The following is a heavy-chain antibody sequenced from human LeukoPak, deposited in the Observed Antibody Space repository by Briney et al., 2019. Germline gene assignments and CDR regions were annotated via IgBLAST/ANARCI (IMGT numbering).Heavy chain of an antibody. J-gene: IGHJ6*04. CDR3: AKGVVVVPAAMGWNYYYYGMDV. CDR2: IIPILGTA. D-gene: IGHD2-2*01. V-gene: IGHV1-69*06. CDR1: GGTFSSYA. Sequence: SGKVSCKASGGTFSSYAISWGRQAPGQGLEWMGGIIPILGTANYAQKFQGRVTITADKSTSTAYMELSSLRSEETAVYSSAKGVVVVPAAMGWNYYYYGMDVWGKGTTVTVSS.